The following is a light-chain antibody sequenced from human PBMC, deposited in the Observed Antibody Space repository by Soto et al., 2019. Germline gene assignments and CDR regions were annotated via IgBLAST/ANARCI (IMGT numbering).Light chain of an antibody. Sequence: ETVLTQSPATLSLSPGESATLSCRASQSVSTYLAWYQQKPGQAPRLLIYDASNRVTGIPARFRGSGSGTDFTLTISSLEPDDFAVYYCQQYGSSPPTFGQGTKVDIK. CDR3: QQYGSSPPT. CDR2: DAS. V-gene: IGKV3-11*01. J-gene: IGKJ1*01. CDR1: QSVSTY.